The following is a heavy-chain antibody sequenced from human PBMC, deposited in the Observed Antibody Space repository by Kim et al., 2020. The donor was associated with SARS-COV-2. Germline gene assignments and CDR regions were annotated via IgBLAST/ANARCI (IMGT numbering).Heavy chain of an antibody. CDR3: TRDVMPVYGNFVRAFDF. D-gene: IGHD3-16*01. Sequence: GGSLRLSCTGSGFTFSDFAVSWVRQAPGKGLEWVGLIRSKTYGGTAQYAAPVKGRITISRDDSKSVAYLQMNSLKTEDTAVYYCTRDVMPVYGNFVRAFDFWRQSTLDTVPS. V-gene: IGHV3-49*04. CDR2: IRSKTYGGTA. J-gene: IGHJ4*02. CDR1: GFTFSDFA.